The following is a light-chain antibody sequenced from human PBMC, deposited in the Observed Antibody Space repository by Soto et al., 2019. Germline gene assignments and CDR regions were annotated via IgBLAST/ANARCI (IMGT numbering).Light chain of an antibody. CDR3: QQYNSYSPT. J-gene: IGKJ1*01. CDR1: QSISIW. CDR2: KAS. Sequence: DIQMTQSPSTLSASVGDRVTITCRASQSISIWLAWYQQKPGKAPKLLIHKASSLESGVPSRFSGSASGTEFTLIISSLQPDDFATYYCQQYNSYSPTFGQGTKVDIK. V-gene: IGKV1-5*03.